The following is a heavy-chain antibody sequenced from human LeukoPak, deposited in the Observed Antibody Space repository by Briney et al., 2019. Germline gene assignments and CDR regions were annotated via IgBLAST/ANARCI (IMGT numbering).Heavy chain of an antibody. D-gene: IGHD4-17*01. J-gene: IGHJ1*01. CDR3: ARDFGDQYFQH. CDR2: IDPNSGGT. Sequence: GASVKVSCKASGYTFTGYYMHWVRQAPGQGLEWMGRIDPNSGGTNYAQKFQGRVTMTRGTSISTAYMELSRLRSDDTAVYYCARDFGDQYFQHWGQGTLVTVSS. CDR1: GYTFTGYY. V-gene: IGHV1-2*06.